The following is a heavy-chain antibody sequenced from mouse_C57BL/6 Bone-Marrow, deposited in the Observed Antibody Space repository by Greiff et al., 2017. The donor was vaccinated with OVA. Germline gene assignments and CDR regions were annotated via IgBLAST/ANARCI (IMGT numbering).Heavy chain of an antibody. J-gene: IGHJ4*01. CDR1: GFTFTDYY. CDR2: IRNKANGYTT. CDR3: ARYTWDDDYAMDY. V-gene: IGHV7-3*01. D-gene: IGHD4-1*01. Sequence: EVKLVESGGGLVQPGGSLSLSCAASGFTFTDYYMSWVRQPPGKALEWLGFIRNKANGYTTEYSASVKGRFTISRDNSQSILYLQMNALRAEDSATYYCARYTWDDDYAMDYWGQGTSVTVSS.